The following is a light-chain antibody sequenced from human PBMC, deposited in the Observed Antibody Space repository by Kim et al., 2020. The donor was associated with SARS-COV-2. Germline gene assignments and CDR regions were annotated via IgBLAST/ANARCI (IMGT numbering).Light chain of an antibody. J-gene: IGLJ3*02. V-gene: IGLV4-69*01. CDR3: QTWGTGGV. Sequence: QPVLTQSPSASASLGASVKLTCTLSSGHSSYAIAWHQQQPEKGPRYLMKLNSDGSHSKRDGIPDRFSGSSSGAERYLTISSLQYEDEADYYCQTWGTGGVFGGGTQLTVL. CDR2: LNSDGSH. CDR1: SGHSSYA.